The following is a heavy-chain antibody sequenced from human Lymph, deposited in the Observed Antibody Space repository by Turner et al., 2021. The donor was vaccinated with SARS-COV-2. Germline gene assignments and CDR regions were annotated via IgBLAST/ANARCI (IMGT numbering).Heavy chain of an antibody. J-gene: IGHJ6*02. Sequence: EVQLVESGGGLVQPGGSLSISCEASGFPFSSYSMNWVRQAPGKGLEWVSYISISSSTIYYADSVKGRFTISRDNAKNSLYLQMNSLRDEDTAVYYCARDRGGYGAYYYGMDVWGQGTTVTVSS. D-gene: IGHD2-15*01. CDR2: ISISSSTI. CDR3: ARDRGGYGAYYYGMDV. V-gene: IGHV3-48*02. CDR1: GFPFSSYS.